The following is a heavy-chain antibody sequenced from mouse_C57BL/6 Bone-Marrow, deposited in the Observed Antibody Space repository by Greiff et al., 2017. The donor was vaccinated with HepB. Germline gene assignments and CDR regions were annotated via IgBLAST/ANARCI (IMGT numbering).Heavy chain of an antibody. CDR1: GYTFTSYW. D-gene: IGHD1-1*02. J-gene: IGHJ2*01. CDR3: ARGRHYGVPIYYFDY. Sequence: QVQLQQPGAELVRPGTSVKLSCKASGYTFTSYWMHWVKQRPGQGLEWIGVIDPSVSYTNYNQKFKGKATLTVDTSSSTAYMQLSSLTSEDSAVYYWARGRHYGVPIYYFDYWGQGTTLTVSS. V-gene: IGHV1-59*01. CDR2: IDPSVSYT.